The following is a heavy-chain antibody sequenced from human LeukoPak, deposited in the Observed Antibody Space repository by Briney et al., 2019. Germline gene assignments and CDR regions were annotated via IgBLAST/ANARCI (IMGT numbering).Heavy chain of an antibody. J-gene: IGHJ4*02. D-gene: IGHD6-19*01. V-gene: IGHV1-18*04. CDR1: GYTFTSRG. CDR3: ARDEVSGGWYNH. Sequence: ASVKVSCTASGYTFTSRGISWVRQAPGQGLEGMGWINCHNGNTNYAQKLQGRLTMTTDTSTSTAYMELRSLRSDDTAVYYCARDEVSGGWYNHWGQGTLVTVSS. CDR2: INCHNGNT.